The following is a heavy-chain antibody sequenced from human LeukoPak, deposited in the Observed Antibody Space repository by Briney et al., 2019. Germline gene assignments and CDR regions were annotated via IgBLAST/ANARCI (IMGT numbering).Heavy chain of an antibody. CDR3: AREGAARPLYYYYYGMDV. J-gene: IGHJ6*02. CDR2: INHSGST. D-gene: IGHD6-6*01. CDR1: GGSFSGYY. Sequence: PETLSLTCAVYGGSFSGYYWSWIRQPPGKGLEWIGEINHSGSTNYNPSLKSRVTISVDTSKNQFSLKLSSVTAADTAVYYCAREGAARPLYYYYYGMDVWGQGTTVTVSS. V-gene: IGHV4-34*01.